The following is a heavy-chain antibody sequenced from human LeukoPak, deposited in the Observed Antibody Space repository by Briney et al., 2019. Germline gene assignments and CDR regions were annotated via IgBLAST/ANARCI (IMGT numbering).Heavy chain of an antibody. Sequence: SQTLSLTCTVSGGSISSGGYYWRWIRQPPGKGLEWIGYIYHSGSTYYNPSLKSRVTISVDRSKNQFSLKLSSVTAADTAVYYCARYSSSSMEGAINFDYWGQGTLVTVSS. V-gene: IGHV4-30-2*01. CDR3: ARYSSSSMEGAINFDY. D-gene: IGHD6-6*01. J-gene: IGHJ4*02. CDR2: IYHSGST. CDR1: GGSISSGGYY.